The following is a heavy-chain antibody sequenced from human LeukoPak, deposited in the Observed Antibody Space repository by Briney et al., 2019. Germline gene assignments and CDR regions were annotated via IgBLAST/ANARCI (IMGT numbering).Heavy chain of an antibody. J-gene: IGHJ4*02. D-gene: IGHD6-19*01. V-gene: IGHV4-38-2*02. CDR3: ASRSSGRWEYYFDY. CDR1: GYSISSGYY. Sequence: SETLSLTCTVSGYSISSGYYWGWIRQPPGKGLEWIGSIYHSGSTYYNPSLKSRVTISVDTSKNQFSLKLSSVTAADTAVYYCASRSSGRWEYYFDYWGQGTLVTVSS. CDR2: IYHSGST.